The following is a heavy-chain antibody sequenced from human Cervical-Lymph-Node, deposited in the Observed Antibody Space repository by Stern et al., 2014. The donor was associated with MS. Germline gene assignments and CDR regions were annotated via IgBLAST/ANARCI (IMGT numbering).Heavy chain of an antibody. CDR3: ARAFSDYHDSTPGY. Sequence: QLVESGPGLVKPSETLSLTCTVSYDSISSYYWTWLRQPPGKGLEWIGYINYRRNPNYNPALKSRVTISVDTSKNQFSLKLTSVTAADTAVYYCARAFSDYHDSTPGYWGQGTLVTVSS. D-gene: IGHD3-22*01. CDR2: INYRRNP. V-gene: IGHV4-59*01. J-gene: IGHJ4*02. CDR1: YDSISSYY.